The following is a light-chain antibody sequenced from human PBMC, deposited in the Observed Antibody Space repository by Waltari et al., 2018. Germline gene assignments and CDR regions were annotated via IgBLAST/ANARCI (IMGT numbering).Light chain of an antibody. CDR2: DAA. V-gene: IGKV1-33*01. CDR3: QHRVSWPLT. J-gene: IGKJ4*01. Sequence: DIQMTQSPSSLSASVGDRVTITCQASQDISNYLNWYQQKQGKAPKLLSYDAANLETGVPSRFSGSGSGTDFTFTISSLQPEDIATYYCQHRVSWPLTFGGGTKVEL. CDR1: QDISNY.